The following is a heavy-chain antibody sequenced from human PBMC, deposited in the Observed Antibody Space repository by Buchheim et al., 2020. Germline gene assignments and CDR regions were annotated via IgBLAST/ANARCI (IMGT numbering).Heavy chain of an antibody. D-gene: IGHD6-13*01. J-gene: IGHJ5*02. CDR3: ARVAAAGTFLFDP. Sequence: QVQLVESGGGVVQPGRSLRLSCAASGFTFSSYAMHWVRQAPSKGLEWVAVISYDGSNKYYADSVKGRFTISRDNSKNTLYLQMNSLRAEDTAVYYCARVAAAGTFLFDPWGQGTL. V-gene: IGHV3-30-3*01. CDR2: ISYDGSNK. CDR1: GFTFSSYA.